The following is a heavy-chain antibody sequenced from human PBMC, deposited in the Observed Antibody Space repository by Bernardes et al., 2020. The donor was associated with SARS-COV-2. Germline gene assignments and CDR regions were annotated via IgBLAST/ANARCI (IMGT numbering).Heavy chain of an antibody. CDR3: ARSLLNYDFWSEDGMDV. Sequence: GESLKISCKGSDYTFTNYWIGWVRQMPGKGLEWMGIIYPGDSDTKYSPSFQGRVTISADKSVNTAYLQWSSLRAEDTAVYYCARSLLNYDFWSEDGMDVWGQGTTVTVSS. CDR2: IYPGDSDT. V-gene: IGHV5-51*01. J-gene: IGHJ6*02. CDR1: DYTFTNYW. D-gene: IGHD3-3*01.